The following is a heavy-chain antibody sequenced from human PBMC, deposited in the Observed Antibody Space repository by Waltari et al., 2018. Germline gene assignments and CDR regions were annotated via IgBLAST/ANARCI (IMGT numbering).Heavy chain of an antibody. Sequence: QVQLVPSGAAVKKPGSSVKVSCKASGGTFSSYAISWVRQAPGQGLEWMGGIIPIFGTANYAQKFQGRVTITADESTSTAYMELSSLRFEDTALYYCARKGWQWLGGKMVYFDMDVWGQGTTVTVSS. CDR3: ARKGWQWLGGKMVYFDMDV. J-gene: IGHJ6*02. CDR2: IIPIFGTA. D-gene: IGHD6-19*01. V-gene: IGHV1-69*01. CDR1: GGTFSSYA.